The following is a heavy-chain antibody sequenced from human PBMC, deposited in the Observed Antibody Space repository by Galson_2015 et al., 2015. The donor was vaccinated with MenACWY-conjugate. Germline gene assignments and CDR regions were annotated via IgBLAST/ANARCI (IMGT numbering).Heavy chain of an antibody. CDR2: ISYDGSNK. V-gene: IGHV3-30*04. CDR3: AREKIEYSSSWTAFQH. D-gene: IGHD6-13*01. Sequence: SLRLSCAASGFTFSSYAMHWVRQAPGKGLEWVAVISYDGSNKYYADSVKGRFTISRDNSKNTLYLQMNSLRAEDTAVYYCAREKIEYSSSWTAFQHWGQGTLVTVSS. CDR1: GFTFSSYA. J-gene: IGHJ1*01.